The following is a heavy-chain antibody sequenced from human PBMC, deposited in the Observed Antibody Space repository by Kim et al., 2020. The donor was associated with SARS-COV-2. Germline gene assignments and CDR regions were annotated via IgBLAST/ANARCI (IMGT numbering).Heavy chain of an antibody. CDR1: GVSVSSDYYY. Sequence: SETLSLTCTVSGVSVSSDYYYWTWIRQPPGKGLEWIGNIYNSGSTRYNPSLESRVAITVDTSKNQFSLKLTSVTAADTAVFFCARVPFKFDTSGSSSYFDHWGQGTLVTVSS. D-gene: IGHD3-22*01. J-gene: IGHJ4*02. V-gene: IGHV4-61*01. CDR2: IYNSGST. CDR3: ARVPFKFDTSGSSSYFDH.